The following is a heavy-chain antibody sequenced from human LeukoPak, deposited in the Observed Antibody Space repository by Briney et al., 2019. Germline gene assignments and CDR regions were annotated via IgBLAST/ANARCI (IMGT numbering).Heavy chain of an antibody. CDR2: ISSSSSCI. CDR3: ARVNTNGVCYH. Sequence: GGSLRLSCAASGFTFISYGMHWVRQAPGKGLEWVSSISSSSSCIYYADSVKGRFTISRDNAKNSLYLQMNSLRAEDTAVYYCARVNTNGVCYHWGQGTLVTVSS. D-gene: IGHD2-8*01. J-gene: IGHJ4*02. V-gene: IGHV3-21*01. CDR1: GFTFISYG.